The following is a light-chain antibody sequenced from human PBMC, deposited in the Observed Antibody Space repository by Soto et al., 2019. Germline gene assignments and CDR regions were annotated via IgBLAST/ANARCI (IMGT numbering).Light chain of an antibody. CDR3: QQYNNWPPT. V-gene: IGKV3-15*01. CDR1: QSVSSY. J-gene: IGKJ5*01. Sequence: EILLTQSPATLSLSPGERSTLSCRAIQSVSSYLAWYQQKPGQAPRLLIYGAFTRATGIPARFSGSGSGTEFTLTISSLQSEDFAFYYCQQYNNWPPTFGQGTRLEIK. CDR2: GAF.